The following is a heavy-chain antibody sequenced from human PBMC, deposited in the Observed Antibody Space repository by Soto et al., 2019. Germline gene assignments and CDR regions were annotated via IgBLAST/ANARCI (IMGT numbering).Heavy chain of an antibody. CDR2: ISGSVGST. J-gene: IGHJ3*02. CDR1: GFTFSSYA. V-gene: IGHV3-23*01. D-gene: IGHD3-3*01. CDR3: AKDRITIFGVVIYDAFDI. Sequence: EVQLLESGGGLVQPGGSLRLSCAASGFTFSSYAMSWVRQAPGKGLEWVSAISGSVGSTYYADSVKGRFTISRDNSKNTLYLQMNSLRAEDTAVYYCAKDRITIFGVVIYDAFDIWGQGTMVTVSS.